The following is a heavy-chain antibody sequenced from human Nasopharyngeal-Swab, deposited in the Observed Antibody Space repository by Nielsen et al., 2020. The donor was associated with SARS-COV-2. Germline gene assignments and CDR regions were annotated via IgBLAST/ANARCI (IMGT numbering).Heavy chain of an antibody. CDR1: GGSISSSSYY. CDR3: ARHGVTIAAAGAPFDY. J-gene: IGHJ4*02. V-gene: IGHV4-39*01. CDR2: IYYSGST. D-gene: IGHD6-13*01. Sequence: SETLSLTCTVSGGSISSSSYYWGWIRQPPGKGLEWIGSIYYSGSTYYNPSLKSRVTISVDTSKNQFSLKLSSVTAADTAVYYCARHGVTIAAAGAPFDYWGQGTLVTVSS.